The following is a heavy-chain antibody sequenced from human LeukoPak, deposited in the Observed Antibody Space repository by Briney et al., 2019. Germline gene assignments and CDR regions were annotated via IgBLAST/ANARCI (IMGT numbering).Heavy chain of an antibody. J-gene: IGHJ5*02. D-gene: IGHD6-6*01. CDR2: IYTSGST. CDR3: ARDRVAAPLSWFDP. CDR1: GGSISSYY. V-gene: IGHV4-4*07. Sequence: PSETLSLTCTVSGGSISSYYWSWIRQPAGKGLEWIGRIYTSGSTNYNPSLKSRVTVSVDTSKNQFSLKLSSVTAADTAVYYCARDRVAAPLSWFDPWGQGTLVTVSS.